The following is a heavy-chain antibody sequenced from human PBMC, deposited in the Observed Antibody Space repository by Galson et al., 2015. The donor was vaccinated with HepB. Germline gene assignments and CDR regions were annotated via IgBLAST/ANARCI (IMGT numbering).Heavy chain of an antibody. CDR1: GYTFTSYV. V-gene: IGHV7-4-1*02. D-gene: IGHD6-19*01. J-gene: IGHJ6*02. CDR2: INTNTGTP. Sequence: SCKASGYTFTSYVINWVRQAPGQGLEWMGGINTNTGTPTYAQGFTGRFVSSLDTSVSTAYLQISSLKTEDTAVYYCARVTSIYDFSSRAYSYYYYGMDVWGQGTTVAVSS. CDR3: ARVTSIYDFSSRAYSYYYYGMDV.